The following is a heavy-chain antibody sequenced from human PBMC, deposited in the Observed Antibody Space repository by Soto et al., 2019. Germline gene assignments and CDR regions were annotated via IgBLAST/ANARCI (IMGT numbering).Heavy chain of an antibody. CDR2: ISAYNGNT. CDR1: GYTFTSYG. Sequence: GASVKVSCKASGYTFTSYGISWVRQAPGQGLEWMGWISAYNGNTNYAQKLQGRVTMTTDTSTSTAYMELRSLRSDDTAVYYCARDDVWQRGMSYFDYWGQGTLVTVSS. CDR3: ARDDVWQRGMSYFDY. J-gene: IGHJ4*02. V-gene: IGHV1-18*01. D-gene: IGHD3-16*01.